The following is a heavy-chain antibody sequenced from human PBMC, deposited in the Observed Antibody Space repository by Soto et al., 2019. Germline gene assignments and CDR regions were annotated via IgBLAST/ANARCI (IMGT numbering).Heavy chain of an antibody. J-gene: IGHJ4*01. CDR3: ARVGDYNWNEGRFDY. V-gene: IGHV1-2*02. D-gene: IGHD1-20*01. Sequence: AAAVKVSCKASGYTFTSYGISWVRQAPGQGLEWMGWINPNSGGTNYAQKFQGRVTMTRDKSISTAYMELSRLRSDDTAVYYCARVGDYNWNEGRFDYGG. CDR1: GYTFTSYG. CDR2: INPNSGGT.